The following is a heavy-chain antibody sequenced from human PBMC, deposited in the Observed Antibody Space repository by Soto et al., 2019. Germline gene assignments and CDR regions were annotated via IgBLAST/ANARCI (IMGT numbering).Heavy chain of an antibody. J-gene: IGHJ3*02. D-gene: IGHD3-3*01. V-gene: IGHV4-39*01. CDR2: IYYSGST. Sequence: QLQLQESGPGLVKPSETLSLTCTVSGGSISSSSYYWGWIRQPPGKGLEWIGSIYYSGSTYYNPSLKSRVPISVDTSKNQFSLKLSSVTAADTAVYYCAIWITIFGVVTHDAFDIWGQGTMVTVSS. CDR3: AIWITIFGVVTHDAFDI. CDR1: GGSISSSSYY.